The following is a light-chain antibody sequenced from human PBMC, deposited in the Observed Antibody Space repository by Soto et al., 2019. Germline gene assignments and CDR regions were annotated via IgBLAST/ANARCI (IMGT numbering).Light chain of an antibody. V-gene: IGKV3-20*01. CDR2: GAS. Sequence: ENVLTQSPGTLSLSPGERATLSCRASQSVSSSYLAWYQQKPGQAPRLLIHGASNRATGIPDRFSGSGSGTDFTLTISRLEPEDFAVYYCQQYGTSWRLGQGTKVDIK. CDR1: QSVSSSY. J-gene: IGKJ1*01. CDR3: QQYGTSWR.